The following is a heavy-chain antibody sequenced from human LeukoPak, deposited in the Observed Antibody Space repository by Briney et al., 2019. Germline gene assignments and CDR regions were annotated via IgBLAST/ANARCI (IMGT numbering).Heavy chain of an antibody. CDR2: INHSGST. V-gene: IGHV4-34*01. J-gene: IGHJ5*02. D-gene: IGHD6-13*01. CDR3: ARGFTTTFIAAAGTRWFDP. Sequence: SETLSLTCAVYGGSFSGYYWSWIRQPPGKGLEWIGEINHSGSTNYNPSLKSRVTISVDTSKNQFSLKLSSVTAADTAVYYCARGFTTTFIAAAGTRWFDPWGQGTLVTVSS. CDR1: GGSFSGYY.